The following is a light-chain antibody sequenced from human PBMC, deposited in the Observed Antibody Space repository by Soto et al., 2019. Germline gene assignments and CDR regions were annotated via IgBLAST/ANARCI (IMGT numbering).Light chain of an antibody. CDR3: CSYVGATTYV. J-gene: IGLJ1*01. Sequence: QSVLTRPAPVSGSPGQSIPIAFSGTSSNIGGYNVVSWYQQHPGKAPKVIIYEAIKRPSGVSNRFSGSISGTTASLTISGLQADDEADYYCCSYVGATTYVFGSGTKVTVL. CDR1: SSNIGGYNV. CDR2: EAI. V-gene: IGLV2-23*01.